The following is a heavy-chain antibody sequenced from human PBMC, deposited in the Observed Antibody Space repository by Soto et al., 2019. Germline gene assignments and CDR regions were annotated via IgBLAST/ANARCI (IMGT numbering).Heavy chain of an antibody. CDR1: GYTFTNYG. CDR3: ARDESTVVGPELDY. Sequence: ASVKVSCKASGYTFTNYGINWVRQAPGQGLEWVAWISGYNGNTNYAQKVQGRVTMTTDTSTSTAYMELRSQRSDDTAVYYCARDESTVVGPELDYWGQGTLVTVSS. J-gene: IGHJ4*02. D-gene: IGHD2-2*01. V-gene: IGHV1-18*01. CDR2: ISGYNGNT.